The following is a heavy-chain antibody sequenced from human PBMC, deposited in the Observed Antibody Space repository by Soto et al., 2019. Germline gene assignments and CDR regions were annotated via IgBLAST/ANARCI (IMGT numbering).Heavy chain of an antibody. J-gene: IGHJ6*02. CDR3: ARDAASYDSSGYQYYYYYGMDV. CDR2: ISSSSSTI. D-gene: IGHD3-22*01. CDR1: GFTFSSYS. Sequence: SLRLSCAASGFTFSSYSMNWVRQAPGKGLEWVSNISSSSSTIYYADSVKGRFTISRDNAKNSLYLQMNSLRDEDTAVYYCARDAASYDSSGYQYYYYYGMDVWGQGTTVTVSS. V-gene: IGHV3-48*02.